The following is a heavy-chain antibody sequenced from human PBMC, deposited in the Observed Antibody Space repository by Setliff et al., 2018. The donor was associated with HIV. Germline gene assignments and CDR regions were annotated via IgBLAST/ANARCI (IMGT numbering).Heavy chain of an antibody. CDR2: IGSSSSII. Sequence: LRLSCAASGFMFSSYAMSWVRQAPGKGLEWVSYIGSSSSIIFYADSVKGRFTISRDNAKNSLYLQMNSLRGEDTAVYYYARRIWSGYSFDYWGQGTLVTVSS. CDR1: GFMFSSYA. J-gene: IGHJ4*02. V-gene: IGHV3-48*01. D-gene: IGHD3-3*01. CDR3: ARRIWSGYSFDY.